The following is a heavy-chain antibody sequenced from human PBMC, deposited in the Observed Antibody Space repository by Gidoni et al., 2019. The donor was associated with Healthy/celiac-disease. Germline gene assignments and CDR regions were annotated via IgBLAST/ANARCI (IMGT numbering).Heavy chain of an antibody. Sequence: EVQLLESGGGLVQPGGSLRLSCAASGFTFSSYAMSWVRPAQGKALEWVSAISGSGGSTYYADSVKGRFNISRDNSKNTLYLQMNSLRAEDTAVYYCAKDSTNGVSEYWGQGTLVTVSS. V-gene: IGHV3-23*01. CDR3: AKDSTNGVSEY. CDR1: GFTFSSYA. CDR2: ISGSGGST. J-gene: IGHJ4*02. D-gene: IGHD2-8*01.